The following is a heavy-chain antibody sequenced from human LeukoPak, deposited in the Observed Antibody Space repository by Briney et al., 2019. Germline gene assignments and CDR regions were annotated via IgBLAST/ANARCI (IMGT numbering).Heavy chain of an antibody. V-gene: IGHV1-8*01. CDR1: GYTFTSYD. J-gene: IGHJ5*02. CDR2: MNPNSGNT. Sequence: ASVTVSCKASGYTFTSYDINWVRQAPGQGLEWMGWMNPNSGNTGYAQKFQGRVTMTRNTSISTAYMELSSLRSEDTAVYYCARGRPYSSSWYWFDPWGQGTLVTVSS. CDR3: ARGRPYSSSWYWFDP. D-gene: IGHD6-13*01.